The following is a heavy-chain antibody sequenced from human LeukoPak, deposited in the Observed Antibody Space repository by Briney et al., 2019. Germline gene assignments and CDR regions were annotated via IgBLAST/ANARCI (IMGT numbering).Heavy chain of an antibody. CDR2: IYSGGST. J-gene: IGHJ3*02. V-gene: IGHV3-53*01. CDR1: GFTVSSNY. CDR3: ARGLPGYCSGGSCYSWAFDI. D-gene: IGHD2-15*01. Sequence: GGSLRLSCAASGFTVSSNYMSWVRQAPGKGLEWVSVIYSGGSTYYADSVKGRFTISRDNSKNTLYLQMNSLRAEDTAVYYCARGLPGYCSGGSCYSWAFDIWGQGTMVTVSS.